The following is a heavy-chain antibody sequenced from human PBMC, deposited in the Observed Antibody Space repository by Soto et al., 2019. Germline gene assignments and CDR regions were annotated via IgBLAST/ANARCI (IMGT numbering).Heavy chain of an antibody. CDR1: GGSFSGYY. J-gene: IGHJ4*02. V-gene: IGHV4-34*01. CDR2: INHSGCT. D-gene: IGHD3-22*01. CDR3: ATTAYYYDSSGQNPIDY. Sequence: SETLSLTCAVYGGSFSGYYWSWIRQPPGKGLEWIGEINHSGCTNYNPSLKSRVTISVDTSKNQFSLKLSSVTAADTAVYYCATTAYYYDSSGQNPIDYWGQGTLVTVSS.